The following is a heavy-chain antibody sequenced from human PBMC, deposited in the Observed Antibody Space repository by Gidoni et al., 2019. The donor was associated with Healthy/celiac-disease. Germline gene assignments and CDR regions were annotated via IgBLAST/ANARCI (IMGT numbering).Heavy chain of an antibody. Sequence: QVQLPESGPGLVKPSETLSLTCTVSGRSISSYYWSWIRQPAGKGLEWIGRIYTSGSTNDNPALKSRVTMSVDTSKNQFSLKLSSVTAADTAVYYCARGSLRQPYYFDYWGQGTLVTVSS. CDR2: IYTSGST. CDR1: GRSISSYY. J-gene: IGHJ4*02. V-gene: IGHV4-4*07. CDR3: ARGSLRQPYYFDY. D-gene: IGHD3-10*01.